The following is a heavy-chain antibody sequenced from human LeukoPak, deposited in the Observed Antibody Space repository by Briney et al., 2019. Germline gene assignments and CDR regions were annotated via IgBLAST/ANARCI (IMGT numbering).Heavy chain of an antibody. CDR2: VYYSGSI. D-gene: IGHD5-18*01. J-gene: IGHJ4*02. Sequence: SETLSLTCTVSGGSISTYYWSWIRQPPGKGLEWIGYVYYSGSINYNPSLKSRVTISVDTSKNQFSLKLSSVTAADTAVYYCARSRGYSYGTTFLDYWGQGTLVTVSS. CDR1: GGSISTYY. V-gene: IGHV4-59*08. CDR3: ARSRGYSYGTTFLDY.